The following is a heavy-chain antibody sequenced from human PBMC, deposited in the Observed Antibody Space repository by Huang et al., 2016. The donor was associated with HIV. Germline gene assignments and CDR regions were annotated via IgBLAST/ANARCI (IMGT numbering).Heavy chain of an antibody. CDR2: INDSGAT. D-gene: IGHD3-3*01. CDR3: ARQWVLLDYLMGMDV. Sequence: QVHLQQWGAGLLKPSETLTLTCAVSGASFTGNYWTWIRQTPGKGLEWIGEINDSGATMYNPSLESRVTISIDRSKKEFSLRLRSMTAADTAVYYCARQWVLLDYLMGMDVWGQGTTVIVSS. J-gene: IGHJ6*02. CDR1: GASFTGNY. V-gene: IGHV4-34*01.